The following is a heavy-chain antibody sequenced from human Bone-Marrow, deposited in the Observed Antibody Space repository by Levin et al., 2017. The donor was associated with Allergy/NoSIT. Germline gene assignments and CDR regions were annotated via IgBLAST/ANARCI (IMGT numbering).Heavy chain of an antibody. CDR1: GFTFSSYP. J-gene: IGHJ4*02. V-gene: IGHV3-33*01. CDR3: ARDHPTAMDY. CDR2: IWYDGSNK. Sequence: LSLTCAASGFTFSSYPMHWVRQAPGKGLDWVAVIWYDGSNKHYADSVKGRFTISRDNPKNTLYLQMNSLRAEDTAIYYCARDHPTAMDYWGQGTLVTVSS.